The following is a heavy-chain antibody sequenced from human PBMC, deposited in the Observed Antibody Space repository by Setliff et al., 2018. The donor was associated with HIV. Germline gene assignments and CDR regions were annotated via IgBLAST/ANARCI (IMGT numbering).Heavy chain of an antibody. V-gene: IGHV1-46*01. J-gene: IGHJ4*02. Sequence: GASVKVSCKASGYTFTSYYMHWVRQAPGQGLEWMGIINPSGGSTSYAQKFQGRVTITADKSTSTAYMELTSLRSEDTAVYYCASGGIAAAGIGYWSQGTLVTVSS. CDR3: ASGGIAAAGIGY. D-gene: IGHD6-13*01. CDR1: GYTFTSYY. CDR2: INPSGGST.